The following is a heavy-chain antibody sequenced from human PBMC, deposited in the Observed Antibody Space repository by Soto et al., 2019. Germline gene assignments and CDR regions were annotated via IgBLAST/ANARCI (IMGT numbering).Heavy chain of an antibody. CDR3: ARGYYDSSGYWAINWFDP. CDR1: GYSFTSYW. Sequence: GESLKISCKGSGYSFTSYWIGWVRQMPGKGLEWMGIIYPGDSDTRYSPSFQGQVTISADKSISTAYLQWSSLKASDTAMYYCARGYYDSSGYWAINWFDPWGQGTLVTVSS. J-gene: IGHJ5*02. D-gene: IGHD3-22*01. CDR2: IYPGDSDT. V-gene: IGHV5-51*01.